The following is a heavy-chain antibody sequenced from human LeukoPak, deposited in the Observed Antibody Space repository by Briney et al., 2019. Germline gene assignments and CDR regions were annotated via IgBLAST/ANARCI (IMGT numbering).Heavy chain of an antibody. CDR1: GYTFTGYY. J-gene: IGHJ4*02. Sequence: ASVKVSCKASGYTFTGYYMHWVRQAPGQGLEWMGWINPNSGGTNYAQKFQGRVTMTRDTSISTAYMELSRLRSDDTAVYYCARYPTEAGGYFDYWGQGTLVTVSS. CDR3: ARYPTEAGGYFDY. V-gene: IGHV1-2*02. D-gene: IGHD4-11*01. CDR2: INPNSGGT.